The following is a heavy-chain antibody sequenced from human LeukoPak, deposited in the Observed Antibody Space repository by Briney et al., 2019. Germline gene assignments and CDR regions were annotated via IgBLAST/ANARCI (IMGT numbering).Heavy chain of an antibody. CDR2: ISGSGGST. V-gene: IGHV3-23*01. CDR3: AKAGVRDGYNNT. CDR1: GFTFSSYA. J-gene: IGHJ5*02. D-gene: IGHD5-24*01. Sequence: AGGSLRLSCAASGFTFSSYAMSWVRQAPGKGLEWVLAISGSGGSTYYADSVKGRFTISRDNSRNTLYLQMNSLRAEDTAVYYCAKAGVRDGYNNTWGQGTLVTVSS.